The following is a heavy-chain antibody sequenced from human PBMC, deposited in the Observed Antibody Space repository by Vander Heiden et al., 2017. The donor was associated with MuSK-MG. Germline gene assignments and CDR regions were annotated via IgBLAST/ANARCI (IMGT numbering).Heavy chain of an antibody. CDR1: GFTFDDYA. D-gene: IGHD3-10*01. J-gene: IGHJ4*02. CDR3: AKDISGGVGESTFDY. V-gene: IGHV3-9*03. CDR2: ISWNSGSI. Sequence: EVQLVESGGGLVQPGRSLRLSCAASGFTFDDYAMHLVRQAPGKGLEGVSGISWNSGSIGYADSVKGRFTISRDNAKNSLYLQMNSLRAEDMAVYYCAKDISGGVGESTFDYWGQGTLVTVSS.